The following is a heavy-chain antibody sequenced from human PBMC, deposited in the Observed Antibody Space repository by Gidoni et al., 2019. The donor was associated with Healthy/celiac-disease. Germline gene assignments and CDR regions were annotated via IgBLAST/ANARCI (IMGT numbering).Heavy chain of an antibody. CDR2: IIPIFGTA. CDR1: GGTFSSYA. Sequence: QVQLVQSGAEVKKPGSSLKVSCKPSGGTFSSYAISWVRQAPGQGLEGMGGIIPIFGTANYAQKFQGRVTITADESTSTAYMELSSLRSEDTAVYYCARGSTSHYYYGMDVWGKGTTVTVSS. J-gene: IGHJ6*04. D-gene: IGHD2-2*01. CDR3: ARGSTSHYYYGMDV. V-gene: IGHV1-69*01.